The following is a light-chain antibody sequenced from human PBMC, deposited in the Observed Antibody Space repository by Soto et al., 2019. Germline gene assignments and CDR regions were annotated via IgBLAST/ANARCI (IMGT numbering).Light chain of an antibody. CDR2: EVS. J-gene: IGLJ1*01. CDR3: SSYTTSSLINYV. CDR1: SSDVGPYNY. Sequence: QSALTQPASVSGSPGQSITISCTGTSSDVGPYNYVSWYQQHPGKAPKVMIYEVSNRPSGVSNRFSGSKSGNTASLTISGLQAEDEADYYCSSYTTSSLINYVFGTGTKVTVL. V-gene: IGLV2-14*01.